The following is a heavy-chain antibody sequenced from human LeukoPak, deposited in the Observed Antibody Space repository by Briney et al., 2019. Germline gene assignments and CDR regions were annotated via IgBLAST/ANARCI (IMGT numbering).Heavy chain of an antibody. D-gene: IGHD3-10*01. CDR1: GDSFTGYW. J-gene: IGHJ6*02. CDR2: IYPGDSDT. Sequence: GESLKISCKGSGDSFTGYWFGWVRQMPGKGLEWMGIIYPGDSDTRYRPSFEGQVTISADKSISTAYLQWSGLKASDTAMYYCARVRATTVRGRYYFYAMDVWGQGTPVTVSS. V-gene: IGHV5-51*01. CDR3: ARVRATTVRGRYYFYAMDV.